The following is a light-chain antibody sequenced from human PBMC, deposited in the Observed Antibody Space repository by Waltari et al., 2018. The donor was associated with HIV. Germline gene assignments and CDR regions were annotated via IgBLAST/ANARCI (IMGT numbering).Light chain of an antibody. Sequence: DIVLTQTPLSLPVTAGESAYISCRSRDSLVDKDDGKIYLDWYVQKPGQSPLLLIYTHSHRATGVPNRISASGSDTGFTLEIRRVETEDVGIYYCMHRIEFPITFGQGTRLE. CDR1: DSLVDKDDGKIY. J-gene: IGKJ5*01. CDR3: MHRIEFPIT. CDR2: THS. V-gene: IGKV2-40*01.